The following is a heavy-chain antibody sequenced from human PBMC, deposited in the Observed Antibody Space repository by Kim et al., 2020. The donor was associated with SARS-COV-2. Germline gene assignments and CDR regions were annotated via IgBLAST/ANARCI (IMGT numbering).Heavy chain of an antibody. V-gene: IGHV3-30*04. Sequence: GGSLRLSCAASGFTFSSYAMHWVRQAPGKGLEWVAVISYDGSNKYYADSVKGRFTISRDNSKNTLYLQMNSLRAEDTAVYYCELWFGELSHEAFDYWGQGTLVTVSS. J-gene: IGHJ4*02. D-gene: IGHD3-10*01. CDR1: GFTFSSYA. CDR3: ELWFGELSHEAFDY. CDR2: ISYDGSNK.